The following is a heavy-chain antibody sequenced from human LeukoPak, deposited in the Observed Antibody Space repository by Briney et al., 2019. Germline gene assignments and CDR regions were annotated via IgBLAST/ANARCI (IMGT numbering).Heavy chain of an antibody. CDR3: ARLYYYDSSGYFGFGDY. Sequence: ASVKVSCKASGYTFTSYGTSWVRQAPGQGLEWMGWISAYNGNTNYAQKLQGRVTMTTDTSTSTAYMELRSLRSDDTAVYYCARLYYYDSSGYFGFGDYWGQGTLVTVSS. CDR2: ISAYNGNT. D-gene: IGHD3-22*01. V-gene: IGHV1-18*01. CDR1: GYTFTSYG. J-gene: IGHJ4*02.